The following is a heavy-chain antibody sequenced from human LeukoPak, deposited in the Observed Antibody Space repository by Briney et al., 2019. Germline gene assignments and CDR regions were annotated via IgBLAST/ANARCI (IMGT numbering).Heavy chain of an antibody. V-gene: IGHV3-23*01. Sequence: GGSLRLSCAASGITFSSYAMSWVRQAPGKGLEWVSAISGSGGSTYYADSVKGRFTISSDNSKNTLYLQMNSLRAEDTAVYYCAKGSLVISWFDPWGQGTLVTVSS. CDR2: ISGSGGST. J-gene: IGHJ5*02. CDR1: GITFSSYA. CDR3: AKGSLVISWFDP. D-gene: IGHD2/OR15-2a*01.